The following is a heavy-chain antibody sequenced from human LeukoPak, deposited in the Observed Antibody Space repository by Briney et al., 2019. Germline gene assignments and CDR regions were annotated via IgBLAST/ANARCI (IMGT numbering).Heavy chain of an antibody. CDR1: GYSISSAYY. Sequence: SETLSLTCSVSGYSISSAYYWGWIRQPPGKGLEWIGTMYHSGSTNYNPSLKSRVTISVDTSKNQFSLKLSSVTAADTAVYYCARESVGGGDYWGQGTLVTVSS. CDR2: MYHSGST. J-gene: IGHJ4*02. CDR3: ARESVGGGDY. D-gene: IGHD3-16*01. V-gene: IGHV4-38-2*02.